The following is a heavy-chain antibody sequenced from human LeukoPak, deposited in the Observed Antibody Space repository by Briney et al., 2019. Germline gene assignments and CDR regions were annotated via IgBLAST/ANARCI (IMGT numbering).Heavy chain of an antibody. J-gene: IGHJ4*02. CDR3: ARSRSYDSSGYYMSIGFDY. CDR2: INPSGGST. CDR1: GYTFTSYY. Sequence: ASVKVSCKASGYTFTSYYMHWVRQAPGQGLEWMGIINPSGGSTSYAQKFQGRVTMTRDMSTSTVYMELSSLRSEDTAVYYCARSRSYDSSGYYMSIGFDYWGQGTLVTVSS. D-gene: IGHD3-22*01. V-gene: IGHV1-46*01.